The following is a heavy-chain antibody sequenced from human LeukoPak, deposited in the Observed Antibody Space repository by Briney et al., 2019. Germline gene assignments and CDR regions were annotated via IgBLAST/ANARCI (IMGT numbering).Heavy chain of an antibody. CDR3: ALLGRELTLDY. V-gene: IGHV3-23*01. D-gene: IGHD1-26*01. J-gene: IGHJ4*02. CDR1: GFTFSSYA. CDR2: ISGSGGST. Sequence: GGSLRLSCAASGFTFSSYAMSWVRQAPGKGLEWVPAISGSGGSTYYADSVKGRFTISRDNSKNTLYLQMNSLRAEDTAVYYCALLGRELTLDYWGQGTLVTVSS.